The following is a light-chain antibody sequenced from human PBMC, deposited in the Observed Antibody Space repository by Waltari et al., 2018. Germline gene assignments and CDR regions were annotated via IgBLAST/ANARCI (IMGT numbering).Light chain of an antibody. CDR2: GAS. CDR3: QQSYSRYS. Sequence: DIDMTQSPSSLSASVGDTVTITCRAARDIENFVNWYQQKPGEVPKVLIYGASNLQGGVPSRFSGSGSGTDFTLTISSLQPEDFATYYCQQSYSRYSFGQGTNLDIK. CDR1: RDIENF. V-gene: IGKV1-39*01. J-gene: IGKJ2*03.